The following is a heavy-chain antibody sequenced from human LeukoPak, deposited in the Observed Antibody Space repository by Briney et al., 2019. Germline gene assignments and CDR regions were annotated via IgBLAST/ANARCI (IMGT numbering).Heavy chain of an antibody. CDR3: ARLGYDSSGLGPYFDY. Sequence: PGGSLRLSCAASGFTFDDYGMSWVRQAPGKGLEWVSGINWNGGSTGYAGSVKGRFTISRDNAKNSLYLQMNSLRAEDTALYYCARLGYDSSGLGPYFDYWGQGTLVTVSS. CDR2: INWNGGST. V-gene: IGHV3-20*04. J-gene: IGHJ4*02. D-gene: IGHD3-22*01. CDR1: GFTFDDYG.